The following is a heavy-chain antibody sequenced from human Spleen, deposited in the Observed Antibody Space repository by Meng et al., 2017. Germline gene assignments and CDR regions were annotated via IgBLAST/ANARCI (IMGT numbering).Heavy chain of an antibody. V-gene: IGHV4-39*01. D-gene: IGHD5-18*01. CDR1: GDSISSSNYY. CDR2: MYYSGNI. CDR3: ARHKGYSYGYLYFDY. J-gene: IGHJ4*02. Sequence: QLQLQESGPGLVRPSETLSLICTVSGDSISSSNYYWGWIRQPPGKGLEWIGSMYYSGNIYYNPSLKSRVTISVDTSKNQFSLKVTSVTAADTAVFYCARHKGYSYGYLYFDYWGQGTPVTVSS.